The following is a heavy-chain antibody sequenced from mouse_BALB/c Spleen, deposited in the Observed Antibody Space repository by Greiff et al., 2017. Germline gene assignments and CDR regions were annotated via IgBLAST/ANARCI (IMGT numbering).Heavy chain of an antibody. D-gene: IGHD2-4*01. Sequence: VQLQQSGPELVKPGASVKISCKASGYSFTGYYMHWVKQSHVKSLEWIGRINPYNGATSYNQNFKDKASLTVDKSSSTAYMELHSLTSEDSAVYYCARRGSMITRAMDYWGQGTSVTVSS. CDR2: INPYNGAT. CDR1: GYSFTGYY. J-gene: IGHJ4*01. V-gene: IGHV1-31*01. CDR3: ARRGSMITRAMDY.